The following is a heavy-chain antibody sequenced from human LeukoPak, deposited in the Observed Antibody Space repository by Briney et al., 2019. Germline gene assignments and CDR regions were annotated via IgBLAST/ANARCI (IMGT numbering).Heavy chain of an antibody. CDR2: IYSGGST. J-gene: IGHJ5*02. CDR3: ARSSGEQPPFDP. D-gene: IGHD1-26*01. CDR1: RFTVSSNY. Sequence: GGSLSLSCTASRFTVSSNYMSWVRQAPVKGVEWVSVIYSGGSTYYADSVKGRFTISRDNSKNTLYLQMNSLRAEDTAVYYCARSSGEQPPFDPWGQGTLVTVSS. V-gene: IGHV3-66*01.